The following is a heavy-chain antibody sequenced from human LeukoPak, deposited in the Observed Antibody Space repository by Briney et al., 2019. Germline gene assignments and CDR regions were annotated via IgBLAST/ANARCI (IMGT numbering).Heavy chain of an antibody. CDR3: ARAYADYSNYGY. CDR2: IYYSGST. Sequence: PSETLSLTCTVSGGSISSGDYYWSWIRQPPGKGLEWIGYIYYSGSTYYHPSLKSRVTISVDTSKNQFSLKLSSVTAADTAVYYCARAYADYSNYGYWGQGTLVTVSS. J-gene: IGHJ4*02. CDR1: GGSISSGDYY. D-gene: IGHD4-11*01. V-gene: IGHV4-30-4*08.